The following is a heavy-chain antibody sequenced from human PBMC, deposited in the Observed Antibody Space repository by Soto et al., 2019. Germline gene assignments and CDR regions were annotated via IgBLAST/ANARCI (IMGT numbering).Heavy chain of an antibody. CDR3: TRPGFSSSWYRMDV. CDR1: GYKFTSYW. CDR2: IYPDDSDT. Sequence: GESLKISCNGSGYKFTSYWICWVRQTPWKGLEWMGVIYPDDSDTTYSPSFQGQVTISADKSISTAYLQWESLKASDTAMYYCTRPGFSSSWYRMDVWGQGTTVTVSS. V-gene: IGHV5-51*01. D-gene: IGHD6-13*01. J-gene: IGHJ6*02.